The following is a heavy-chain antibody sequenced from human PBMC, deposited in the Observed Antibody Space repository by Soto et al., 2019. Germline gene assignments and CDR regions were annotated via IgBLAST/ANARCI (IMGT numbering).Heavy chain of an antibody. J-gene: IGHJ5*02. CDR3: TTGGTHTWRLDP. CDR2: IRSKDKNYAT. V-gene: IGHV3-73*01. Sequence: EVQLVQSGGGMVQSGGSLELSCAASGFAFSATPVHWVRQASGKELGWVGRIRSKDKNYATAFAASVKGRFTVSRDDSKSLAFLHMNSLKNDDTAVYYCTTGGTHTWRLDPWGQGALVTVSS. D-gene: IGHD1-1*01. CDR1: GFAFSATP.